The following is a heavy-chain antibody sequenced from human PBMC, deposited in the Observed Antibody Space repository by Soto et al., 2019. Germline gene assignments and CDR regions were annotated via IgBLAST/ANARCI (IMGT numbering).Heavy chain of an antibody. CDR2: ISYDGRNK. CDR3: AGEYDALDV. V-gene: IGHV3-30*04. Sequence: QVQLVESGGGVVQPGRSLRLSCAASGFTFSGYAMHWVRQAPGKGLEWVAVISYDGRNKYYADSVKGRFTISRDNSKNTLYLQMNSLRDEDTAVYHCAGEYDALDVWGQGTTVTVSS. J-gene: IGHJ6*02. CDR1: GFTFSGYA.